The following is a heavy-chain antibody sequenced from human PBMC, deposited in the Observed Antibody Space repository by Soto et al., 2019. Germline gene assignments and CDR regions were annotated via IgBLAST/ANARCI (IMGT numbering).Heavy chain of an antibody. Sequence: ASMKVCCKSSVDTFTCYNIHWVRPAPGQGLEWIGWINPKTGVTKYSQKFQGRVTLTRDTSTSTGYVGLSSLRSDDTAIYYCARAFRNYDSSGHYWGQGTRVSVSA. CDR2: INPKTGVT. CDR3: ARAFRNYDSSGHY. V-gene: IGHV1-2*02. J-gene: IGHJ4*02. CDR1: VDTFTCYN. D-gene: IGHD3-22*01.